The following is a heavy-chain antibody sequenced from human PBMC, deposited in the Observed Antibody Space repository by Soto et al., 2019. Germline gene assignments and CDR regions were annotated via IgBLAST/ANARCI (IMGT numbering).Heavy chain of an antibody. Sequence: LRLACAASGFTFRSYVLHWVREVPCKGLERVAVISYCGSNTYYEDIVNGRFTISRDNSKNTLYLQMNSRRAEDTAMYYCAKLDQYSSSQGYWGQGTLVTVSS. J-gene: IGHJ4*02. V-gene: IGHV3-30*18. CDR3: AKLDQYSSSQGY. CDR2: ISYCGSNT. D-gene: IGHD6-13*01. CDR1: GFTFRSYV.